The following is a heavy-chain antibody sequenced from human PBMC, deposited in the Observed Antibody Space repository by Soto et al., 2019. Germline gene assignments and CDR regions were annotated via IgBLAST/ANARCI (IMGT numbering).Heavy chain of an antibody. CDR1: GFTFSSYW. V-gene: IGHV3-7*03. D-gene: IGHD2-2*01. J-gene: IGHJ4*02. Sequence: EVQLVESGGGLVQPGGSLRLSCAASGFTFSSYWMSWVRQAPGKGLEWVANIKQDGSEKYYVDSVKGRFTISRDNAKNSLYLQMNSLRDEDTAVYYCARVMRDIVVVPAAMIFAEVYYFEYWGQGTLVTVSS. CDR2: IKQDGSEK. CDR3: ARVMRDIVVVPAAMIFAEVYYFEY.